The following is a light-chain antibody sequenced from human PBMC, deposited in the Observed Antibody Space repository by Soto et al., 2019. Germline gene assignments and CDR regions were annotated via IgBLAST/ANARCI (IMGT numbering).Light chain of an antibody. J-gene: IGKJ4*01. Sequence: DIQMTQSPSSLSASVGDRVTITCRASQSIRTYLNWYQQKPGKAPKLLIFPASSLQSGVPSRFSGGGSGTDFTLTINSLQLEDIATYHCQQSYSTPLTFGGGTKVDIK. CDR2: PAS. V-gene: IGKV1-39*01. CDR3: QQSYSTPLT. CDR1: QSIRTY.